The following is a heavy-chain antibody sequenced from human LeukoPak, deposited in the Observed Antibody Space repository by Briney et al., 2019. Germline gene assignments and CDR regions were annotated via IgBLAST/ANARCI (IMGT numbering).Heavy chain of an antibody. CDR1: GASISSSY. D-gene: IGHD3-22*01. CDR2: IYYNGNT. J-gene: IGHJ3*02. V-gene: IGHV4-59*01. Sequence: PSGTLSHTCTVSGASISSSYCSWIRQPPGKRLEWIGYIYYNGNTNSNPSLKSRVTISADTSKNQFSLKLSSVTAADTAIYYCVRGNYDNRGYSNAFDICGQGTMVTVSS. CDR3: VRGNYDNRGYSNAFDI.